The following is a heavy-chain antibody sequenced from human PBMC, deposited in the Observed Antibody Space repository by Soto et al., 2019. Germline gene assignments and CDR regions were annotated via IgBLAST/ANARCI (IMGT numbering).Heavy chain of an antibody. CDR3: ASRSSGWYALPYYYYGMDV. CDR1: GFTFSSYA. Sequence: QVQLVESGGGVVQPGRSLRLSCAASGFTFSSYAMHWVRQAPGKGLEWVAVISYDGSNKYYADSVKCRFTISRDNSKNTLYLQMNSLRAEDTAVYYCASRSSGWYALPYYYYGMDVWGQGTTVTVSS. CDR2: ISYDGSNK. V-gene: IGHV3-30-3*01. J-gene: IGHJ6*02. D-gene: IGHD6-19*01.